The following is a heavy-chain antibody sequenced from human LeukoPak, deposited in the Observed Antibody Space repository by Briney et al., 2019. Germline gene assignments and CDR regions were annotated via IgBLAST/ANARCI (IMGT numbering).Heavy chain of an antibody. CDR3: ARGRGDSSSWYFDY. CDR1: RFTFSNYW. V-gene: IGHV3-7*01. J-gene: IGHJ4*02. Sequence: GGSLRLSCAASRFTFSNYWMSWVRQALGKGLEWVANIKQDGSGKYYEDSAKGRFTISRDNAKSSLYLQMNSLRAEDTAVYYCARGRGDSSSWYFDYWGQGTLVTVSS. D-gene: IGHD6-13*01. CDR2: IKQDGSGK.